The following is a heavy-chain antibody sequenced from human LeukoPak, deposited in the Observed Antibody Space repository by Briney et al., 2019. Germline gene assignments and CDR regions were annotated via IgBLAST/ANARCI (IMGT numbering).Heavy chain of an antibody. CDR1: GYTFTGYY. CDR2: INPNSGGT. D-gene: IGHD2-15*01. V-gene: IGHV1-2*02. Sequence: ASVKVSCKASGYTFTGYYMHWVRQAPGQGLEWMGWINPNSGGTNYAQKFQGRVTMARDTSISTAYMELSRLRSDDTAVYYCARKGRIVLVRGNWFDPWGQGTLVTVSS. J-gene: IGHJ5*02. CDR3: ARKGRIVLVRGNWFDP.